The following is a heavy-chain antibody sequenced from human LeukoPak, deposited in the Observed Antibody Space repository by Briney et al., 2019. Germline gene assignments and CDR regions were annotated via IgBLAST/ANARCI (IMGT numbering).Heavy chain of an antibody. CDR3: ARHYGP. Sequence: SETLSLTCAVSGYSITSSSWWGWIRQPPGKGLEWIGYIYHSGTTYYNPSLQSRVTMSVDTSKNQFSLKLNSVTATDTAVYYCARHYGPWGQGTLVTVSS. J-gene: IGHJ4*02. CDR1: GYSITSSSW. CDR2: IYHSGTT. V-gene: IGHV4-28*01. D-gene: IGHD3-16*01.